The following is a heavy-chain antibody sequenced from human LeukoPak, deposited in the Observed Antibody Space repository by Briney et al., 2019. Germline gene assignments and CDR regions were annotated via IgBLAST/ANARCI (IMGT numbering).Heavy chain of an antibody. CDR1: GYTFTSYD. D-gene: IGHD3-10*02. V-gene: IGHV1-8*03. CDR3: ARGYVPTFDY. J-gene: IGHJ4*02. Sequence: ASVKVSCKASGYTFTSYDINWVRQATGQGLEWMGWMNPNSGNTGYAQKFQGRVTITRNTSISTAYMELRSLRSDDTAVYYCARGYVPTFDYWGQGTLVTVSS. CDR2: MNPNSGNT.